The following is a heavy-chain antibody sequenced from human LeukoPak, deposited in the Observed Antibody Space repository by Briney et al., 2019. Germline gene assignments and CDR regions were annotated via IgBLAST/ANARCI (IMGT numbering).Heavy chain of an antibody. Sequence: GGSLRLSCAASGFTFSSYSMNWVRQAPGKGLEWVSSISSSSSIYYADSVKGRFTISRDNAKNSLYLQMNSLRAEDTAVYYCARDRASSSWYEGAFDIWGQGTMVTVSS. CDR3: ARDRASSSWYEGAFDI. V-gene: IGHV3-21*01. CDR2: ISSSSSI. CDR1: GFTFSSYS. D-gene: IGHD6-13*01. J-gene: IGHJ3*02.